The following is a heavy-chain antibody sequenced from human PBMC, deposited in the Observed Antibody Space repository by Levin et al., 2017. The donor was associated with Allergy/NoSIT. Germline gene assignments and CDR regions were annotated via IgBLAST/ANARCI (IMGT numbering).Heavy chain of an antibody. CDR3: AKDSLHEEVSANFWYFDL. CDR2: ITGGGFNT. J-gene: IGHJ2*01. CDR1: GFSISEYA. D-gene: IGHD2-15*01. Sequence: SCAVSGFSISEYAMAWVRQAPGKGLEWVSEITGGGFNTYYGDSVKGRFTVSKDDSKDMLYLDLSSLRVEDTAVYYCAKDSLHEEVSANFWYFDLWGRGTQVTVSS. V-gene: IGHV3-23*01.